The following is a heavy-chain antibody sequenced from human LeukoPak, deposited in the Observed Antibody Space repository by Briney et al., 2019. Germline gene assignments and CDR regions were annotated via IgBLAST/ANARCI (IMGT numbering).Heavy chain of an antibody. J-gene: IGHJ4*02. D-gene: IGHD3-3*01. Sequence: GRSLRLSCAASGFTFSSYGMHWVRQAPGKGLEWVAVIWYDGSNKYYADSVKGRFTISRDNSKNTLYLQMNSLRAEDTAVYYCAREGDYDFWSGYYGRFDYWGQGTLVTVSS. CDR1: GFTFSSYG. V-gene: IGHV3-33*01. CDR2: IWYDGSNK. CDR3: AREGDYDFWSGYYGRFDY.